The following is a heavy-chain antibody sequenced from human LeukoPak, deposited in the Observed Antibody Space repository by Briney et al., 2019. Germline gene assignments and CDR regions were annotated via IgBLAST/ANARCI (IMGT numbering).Heavy chain of an antibody. V-gene: IGHV3-21*01. Sequence: GGSLRLSCAASGFTFSSYSMNWVRQAPGKGLEWVSSISSSSSYIYYADSVKGRFTISRDNAKKSLYLQMNSLRAEDTAVYYCARDSVGATGDYWGQGTLVTVSS. CDR1: GFTFSSYS. J-gene: IGHJ4*02. CDR2: ISSSSSYI. D-gene: IGHD1-26*01. CDR3: ARDSVGATGDY.